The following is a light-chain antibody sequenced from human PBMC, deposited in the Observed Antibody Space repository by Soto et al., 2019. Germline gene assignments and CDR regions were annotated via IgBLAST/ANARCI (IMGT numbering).Light chain of an antibody. CDR2: DVS. J-gene: IGLJ3*02. CDR1: SSDVGGYNY. Sequence: QSALTQPRSVSGSPGQSVTISCTGTSSDVGGYNYVSWYQQHPGKAPKLMIYDVSKRPSGXXDXFSGSKSGNTASLTISGLQAEDEADYYCCSYAGSYTWVFGGGTKLTVL. V-gene: IGLV2-11*01. CDR3: CSYAGSYTWV.